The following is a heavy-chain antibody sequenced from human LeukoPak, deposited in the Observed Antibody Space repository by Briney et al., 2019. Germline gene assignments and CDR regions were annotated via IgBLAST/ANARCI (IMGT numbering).Heavy chain of an antibody. CDR2: IGTAGDT. Sequence: GGSLRLSCAASGFTFSSYDMHWVRHATGKGLEWVSAIGTAGDTYYPGSVKGRFTISRENAKNSLYLQMNSLRAGDTAVYYCARGLHREQLVVGGYYYYGMDVWGQGTTVTVSS. CDR1: GFTFSSYD. CDR3: ARGLHREQLVVGGYYYYGMDV. V-gene: IGHV3-13*01. D-gene: IGHD6-13*01. J-gene: IGHJ6*02.